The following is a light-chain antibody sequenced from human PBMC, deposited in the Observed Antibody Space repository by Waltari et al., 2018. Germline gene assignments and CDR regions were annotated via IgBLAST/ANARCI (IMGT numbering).Light chain of an antibody. J-gene: IGLJ3*02. V-gene: IGLV2-14*03. CDR1: SSDIGNYNY. CDR2: DVS. Sequence: QSALTQPASMSVSPGQSVTISCTGTSSDIGNYNYVSWYQQHPGKAPKLLIYDVSYRPSGVSDRFSGSKSGNTASLTSSGLQADDEADYYCSSYATSGTRVFGGGTRLTVL. CDR3: SSYATSGTRV.